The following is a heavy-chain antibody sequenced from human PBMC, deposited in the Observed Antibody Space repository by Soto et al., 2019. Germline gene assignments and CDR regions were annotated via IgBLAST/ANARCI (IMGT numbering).Heavy chain of an antibody. D-gene: IGHD6-13*01. J-gene: IGHJ5*02. Sequence: GGSLRLSYAASGFTFRSFTMNWVRQAPGKGLEWVSTISSNSAYIYYTDALRGRFTISRDNAKNSLHLQMNSLRAEDTAVYYCTRDASRDSSARGWFDPWGPGTLVTVSS. CDR3: TRDASRDSSARGWFDP. CDR1: GFTFRSFT. CDR2: ISSNSAYI. V-gene: IGHV3-21*01.